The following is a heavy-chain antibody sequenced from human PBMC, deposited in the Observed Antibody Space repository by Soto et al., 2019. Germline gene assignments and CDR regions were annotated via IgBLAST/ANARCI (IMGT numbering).Heavy chain of an antibody. CDR1: GFPFNNYY. CDR3: TRGAGGWNYYYAMDV. J-gene: IGHJ6*02. CDR2: IKGDGNEK. D-gene: IGHD3-3*01. V-gene: IGHV3-7*03. Sequence: EVQLVQSGGGLVQPGASLRLSCAASGFPFNNYYMTWVRQASGKGLEWVASIKGDGNEKYYVDSVKGRFTISRDNAKNSLSLQKTRLRAEDTAVYYFTRGAGGWNYYYAMDVWGPGATVTISS.